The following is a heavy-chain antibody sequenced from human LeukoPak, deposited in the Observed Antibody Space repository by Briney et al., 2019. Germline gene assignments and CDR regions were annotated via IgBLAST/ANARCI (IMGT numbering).Heavy chain of an antibody. CDR1: GGSISSYY. CDR2: IYTSGST. Sequence: SETLSLTCTVSGGSISSYYWSWIRQPAGKGLEWIGRIYTSGSTNYNPSLKSRVTMSVDTSKNQFSLKLSSVTAADTAVYYCARESWSSGWYLGHYFDCWGQGTLVTVSS. J-gene: IGHJ4*02. V-gene: IGHV4-4*07. CDR3: ARESWSSGWYLGHYFDC. D-gene: IGHD6-19*01.